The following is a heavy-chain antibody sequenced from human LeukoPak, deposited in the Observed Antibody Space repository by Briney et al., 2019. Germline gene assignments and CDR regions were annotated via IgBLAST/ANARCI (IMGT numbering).Heavy chain of an antibody. Sequence: GGSLRLSCAASGFTFGSYAMSWVRQAPGKGLEWVSTISGSGDTPYYADSVKGRFTISRDNSKNTLYLQMNSLRAEDTAVYYCAKECGYSSGWGPDYWGQGTLVTVSS. D-gene: IGHD6-19*01. J-gene: IGHJ4*02. CDR1: GFTFGSYA. CDR3: AKECGYSSGWGPDY. CDR2: ISGSGDTP. V-gene: IGHV3-23*01.